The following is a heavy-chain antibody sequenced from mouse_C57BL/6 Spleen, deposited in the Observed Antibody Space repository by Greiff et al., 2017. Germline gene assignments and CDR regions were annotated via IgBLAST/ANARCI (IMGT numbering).Heavy chain of an antibody. CDR3: ARGCSFYYYAMDY. J-gene: IGHJ4*01. V-gene: IGHV5-16*01. Sequence: EVMLVESEGGLVQPGSSMKLSCTASGFTFSDYYMAWVRQVPEKGLEWVANINYDGSSTYYLDSLKSRFIISRDNAKNILYLQMSSLKSEDTATYYCARGCSFYYYAMDYWGQGTSGTVSS. CDR1: GFTFSDYY. D-gene: IGHD1-1*01. CDR2: INYDGSST.